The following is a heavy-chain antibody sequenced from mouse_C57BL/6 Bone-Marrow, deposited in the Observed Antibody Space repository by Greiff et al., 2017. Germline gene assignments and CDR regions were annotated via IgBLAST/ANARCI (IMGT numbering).Heavy chain of an antibody. CDR1: GYTFTSYW. Sequence: QVQLQQPGAELVKPGASVKLSCKASGYTFTSYWMQWVKQRPGKGLEWIGEIDPSDSYTNYNQKFKGKATLTVDTSSSTAYMQLSSLTSEDSAVYYCARRIYYDYDWFAYWGQGTLVTVSA. CDR3: ARRIYYDYDWFAY. CDR2: IDPSDSYT. V-gene: IGHV1-50*01. J-gene: IGHJ3*01. D-gene: IGHD2-4*01.